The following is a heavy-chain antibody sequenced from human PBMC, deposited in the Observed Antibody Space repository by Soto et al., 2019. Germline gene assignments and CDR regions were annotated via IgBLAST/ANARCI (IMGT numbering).Heavy chain of an antibody. J-gene: IGHJ5*02. CDR1: GFTFSSYA. D-gene: IGHD3-3*01. CDR3: AKGDYYDFWSGYYGSWFDP. CDR2: ISGSGGST. V-gene: IGHV3-23*01. Sequence: EVQLLESGGGLVQPGGSLRLSCAASGFTFSSYAMSWVRQAPGKGLEWVSAISGSGGSTYYADSVKGGFTISRDNSKNTLYLQMNSLRAEDTAVYYCAKGDYYDFWSGYYGSWFDPWGQGTLVTVSS.